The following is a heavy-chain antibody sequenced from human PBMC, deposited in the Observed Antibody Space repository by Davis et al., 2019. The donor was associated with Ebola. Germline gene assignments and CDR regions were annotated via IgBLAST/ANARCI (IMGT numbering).Heavy chain of an antibody. CDR1: GFTFSSYS. J-gene: IGHJ6*04. CDR2: INSSSSTI. CDR3: ARDIKITMIVVGNYGMDV. V-gene: IGHV3-48*02. D-gene: IGHD3-22*01. Sequence: GESLKISCAASGFTFSSYSMNWVRQAPGKGLEWVSYINSSSSTIYYADSVKGRFTISRDNAKNSLYLQMNSLRDEDTAVYYCARDIKITMIVVGNYGMDVWGKGTTVTVSS.